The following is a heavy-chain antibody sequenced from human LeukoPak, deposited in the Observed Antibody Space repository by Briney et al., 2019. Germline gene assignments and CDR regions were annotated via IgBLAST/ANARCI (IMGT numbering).Heavy chain of an antibody. J-gene: IGHJ4*02. V-gene: IGHV1-18*01. CDR2: ISVYDGNT. CDR3: ARGRLPPDY. Sequence: GASVKVSCKASGGTFSSYAITWVRQAPGQGLEWMGWISVYDGNTNYAQKLQGRVTMTTDTSTSTAYMELRSLRSDDTAVYYCARGRLPPDYWGQGTLVTVSS. CDR1: GGTFSSYA.